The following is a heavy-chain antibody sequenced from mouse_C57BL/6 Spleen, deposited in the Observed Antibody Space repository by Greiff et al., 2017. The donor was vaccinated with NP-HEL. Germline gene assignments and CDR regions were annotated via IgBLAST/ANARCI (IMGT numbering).Heavy chain of an antibody. CDR3: ARHGYYGSSYVYFDV. D-gene: IGHD1-1*01. J-gene: IGHJ1*03. V-gene: IGHV5-12*01. Sequence: EVQGVESGGGLVQPGGSLKLSCAASGFTFSDYYMYWVRQTPEKRLEWVAYISNGGGSTYYPDTVKGRFTISRDNAKNTLYLHMSRLKSEDTAMYYCARHGYYGSSYVYFDVWGTGTTVTVSS. CDR2: ISNGGGST. CDR1: GFTFSDYY.